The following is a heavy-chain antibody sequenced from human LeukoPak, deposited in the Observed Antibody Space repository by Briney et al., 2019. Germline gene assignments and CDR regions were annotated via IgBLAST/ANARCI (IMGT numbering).Heavy chain of an antibody. Sequence: SETLSLTCTVSGGSISSYYWSWIRHPPGKGLEWIGYIYYSGSTNYNPSLKSRVTISVDTSKNQFSLKLSSVTAADTAVYYCARVGSSGTSFQHWGQGTLVTVSS. CDR3: ARVGSSGTSFQH. D-gene: IGHD2-2*01. CDR2: IYYSGST. V-gene: IGHV4-59*01. CDR1: GGSISSYY. J-gene: IGHJ1*01.